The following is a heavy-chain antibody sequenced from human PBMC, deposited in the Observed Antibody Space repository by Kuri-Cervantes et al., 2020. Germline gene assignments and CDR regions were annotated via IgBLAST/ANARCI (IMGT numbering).Heavy chain of an antibody. Sequence: GESLKISCAASGFTFSSYDMHWVRQATGKGLEWVSAIGTAGDTYYPGSVKGGFTISRENATNSLYFQMNSLRAGDTAAYYCAKNQRITMIVVVTYDFDYWGQGTLVTVSS. CDR1: GFTFSSYD. J-gene: IGHJ4*02. CDR3: AKNQRITMIVVVTYDFDY. CDR2: IGTAGDT. V-gene: IGHV3-13*01. D-gene: IGHD3-22*01.